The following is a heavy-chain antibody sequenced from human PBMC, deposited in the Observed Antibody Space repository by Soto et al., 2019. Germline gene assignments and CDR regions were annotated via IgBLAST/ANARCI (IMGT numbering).Heavy chain of an antibody. V-gene: IGHV1-18*01. CDR3: ARDGYDSSGYYTFDY. CDR2: ISPFNGNT. J-gene: IGHJ4*02. CDR1: GYPFTHYG. D-gene: IGHD3-22*01. Sequence: ASVKVSCKSSGYPFTHYGITWIRQAPGQGLEWMGWISPFNGNTNYGQTLQGRVTLTTDTSTSTAYMELRSLRSDDTAVYYCARDGYDSSGYYTFDYWGQGTLVTVSS.